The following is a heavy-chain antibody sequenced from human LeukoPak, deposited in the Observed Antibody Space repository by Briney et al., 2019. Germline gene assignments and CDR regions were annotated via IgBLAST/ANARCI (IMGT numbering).Heavy chain of an antibody. CDR1: GFTFRGYW. V-gene: IGHV3-74*01. J-gene: IGHJ5*02. CDR2: VSPDGTNT. Sequence: GESLRLSCAASGFTFRGYWMHWVRQPPGKGLVWVSRVSPDGTNTDYADSLKGRFTISRDNAKNTLYLQMNSLRVEDTAVYYCARGPSWFDPWGQGTLVTVSS. CDR3: ARGPSWFDP.